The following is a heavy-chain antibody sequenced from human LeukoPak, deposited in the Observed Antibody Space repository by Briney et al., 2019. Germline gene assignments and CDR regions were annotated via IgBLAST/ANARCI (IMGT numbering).Heavy chain of an antibody. Sequence: SETLSLTCTVFGGSISSYYWSWIRQPAGKGLEWIGRIYTSGSTNYNPSLKSRVTMSVDTSKNQFSLKLSSVTAADTAVYYCARGLDYSRMGYYYYMDVWGKGTTVTVSS. CDR3: ARGLDYSRMGYYYYMDV. CDR2: IYTSGST. J-gene: IGHJ6*03. D-gene: IGHD4-11*01. CDR1: GGSISSYY. V-gene: IGHV4-4*07.